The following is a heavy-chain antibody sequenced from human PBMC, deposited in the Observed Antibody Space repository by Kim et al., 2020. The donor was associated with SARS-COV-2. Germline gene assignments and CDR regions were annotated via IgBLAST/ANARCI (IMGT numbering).Heavy chain of an antibody. D-gene: IGHD2-15*01. CDR1: GLIFSNYA. CDR2: VCCSGDVS. J-gene: IGHJ6*02. Sequence: GGSLRLSCVASGLIFSNYAFTWVRQALGKGLEWVSGVCCSGDVSRYADSVKGWFTTSRYTSKSTLYLLMDSLIAEGAAIYYCAKFMGSTLPTRGMDVWG. V-gene: IGHV3-23*01. CDR3: AKFMGSTLPTRGMDV.